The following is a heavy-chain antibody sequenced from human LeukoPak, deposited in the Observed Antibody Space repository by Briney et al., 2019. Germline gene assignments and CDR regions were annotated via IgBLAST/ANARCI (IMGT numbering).Heavy chain of an antibody. J-gene: IGHJ4*02. CDR3: VRALGSSSSDF. V-gene: IGHV3-7*01. Sequence: PGGSLRLSCAASGFTFDRSWMSWVRQAPGKGLEWVANIKQDGSVVYYVDSVEGRFTVSRDNAKNSLSLQMNSLRGEDTAVYYCVRALGSSSSDFWGQGTLVTVSS. CDR1: GFTFDRSW. D-gene: IGHD6-6*01. CDR2: IKQDGSVV.